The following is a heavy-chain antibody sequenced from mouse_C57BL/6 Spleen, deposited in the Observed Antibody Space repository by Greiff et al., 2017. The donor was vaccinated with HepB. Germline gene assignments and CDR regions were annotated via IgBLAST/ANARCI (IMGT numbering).Heavy chain of an antibody. CDR3: SRDPHDDGGYANDY. CDR2: ISYDGSN. V-gene: IGHV3-6*01. J-gene: IGHJ4*01. CDR1: GYSITSGYY. D-gene: IGHD2-12*01. Sequence: EVKLLESGPGLVKPSQSLSLTCSVTGYSITSGYYWNWIRQFPGNKLEWMGYISYDGSNNYNPSLKNRISITRDTSKNQFFLKLNSVTTENTATYYCSRDPHDDGGYANDYWGQGTSVTVSS.